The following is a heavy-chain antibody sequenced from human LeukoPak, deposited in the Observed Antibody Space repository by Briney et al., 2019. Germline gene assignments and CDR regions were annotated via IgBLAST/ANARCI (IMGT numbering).Heavy chain of an antibody. CDR3: ASSGSYRFDY. D-gene: IGHD1-26*01. V-gene: IGHV3-48*02. CDR2: ITASGTAM. CDR1: GFTFSSYS. Sequence: GGSLRLSCAASGFTFSSYSMNWVRQAPGKGLEWVSHITASGTAMFYADSVKGRFTISRDNAKNSLYLQMNSLRDEDTAVCYCASSGSYRFDYWGQGTLVTVSS. J-gene: IGHJ4*02.